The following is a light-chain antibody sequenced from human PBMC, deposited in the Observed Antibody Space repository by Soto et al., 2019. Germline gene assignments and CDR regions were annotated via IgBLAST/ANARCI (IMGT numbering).Light chain of an antibody. CDR3: QQHANWPLT. Sequence: EIVMKQSPATLSVSSGERATLSCRASQSVSSNLAWYQQRPGQAPRLLIYGASTRATGIPARFSGSGSGTEFTLTISSLEPEDFAVYYCQQHANWPLTFGGGTKVDIK. J-gene: IGKJ4*01. CDR1: QSVSSN. CDR2: GAS. V-gene: IGKV3-15*01.